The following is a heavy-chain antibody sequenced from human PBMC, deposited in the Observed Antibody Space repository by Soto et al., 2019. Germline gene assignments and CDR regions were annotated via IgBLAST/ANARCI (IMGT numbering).Heavy chain of an antibody. CDR2: INHGSGDT. Sequence: GAPAKGSCKTSGCTFIDYYIHWVPQAPGQRPEWMGRINHGSGDTNYAQNFPGRVTVTRDTSITTAHMELNGLRSDDTAMYYCAIGNDAFDIWGQGTVVTVSS. CDR1: GCTFIDYY. V-gene: IGHV1-2*06. J-gene: IGHJ3*02. CDR3: AIGNDAFDI.